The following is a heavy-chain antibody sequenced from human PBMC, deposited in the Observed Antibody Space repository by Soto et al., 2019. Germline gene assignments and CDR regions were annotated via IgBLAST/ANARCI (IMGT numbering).Heavy chain of an antibody. J-gene: IGHJ6*02. CDR1: GFTFSSYW. V-gene: IGHV3-74*01. CDR3: AREPEYSSSSPVWWYYYYGMDV. D-gene: IGHD6-6*01. CDR2: INSDGSST. Sequence: GGSLRLSCAASGFTFSSYWMHWVRQAPGKGLVWVSRINSDGSSTSYADSVKGRFTISRDNAKNTLYLQMNSLRAEDTAVYYCAREPEYSSSSPVWWYYYYGMDVWGQGTTVTAP.